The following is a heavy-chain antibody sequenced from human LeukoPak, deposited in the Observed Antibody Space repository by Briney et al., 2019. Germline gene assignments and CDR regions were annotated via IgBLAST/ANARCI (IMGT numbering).Heavy chain of an antibody. D-gene: IGHD1-1*01. Sequence: LTGGSLRLSCVVSGLTFSSYAMSWVRQAPGKGLDWVSAISASGGSTYYADSVKGRFTISRDNSKSTVYLQLNSLRGEDTAIYYCAPNWNLDYWGQGSLVTVSS. CDR2: ISASGGST. CDR3: APNWNLDY. V-gene: IGHV3-23*01. J-gene: IGHJ4*02. CDR1: GLTFSSYA.